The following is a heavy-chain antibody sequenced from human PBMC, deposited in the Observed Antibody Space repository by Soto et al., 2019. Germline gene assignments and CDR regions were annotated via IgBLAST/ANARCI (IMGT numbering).Heavy chain of an antibody. CDR2: ISYDGSNK. J-gene: IGHJ3*02. CDR1: GFTFSSYA. D-gene: IGHD3-10*01. V-gene: IGHV3-30-3*01. CDR3: ARDVWRFGELLFADAFDI. Sequence: GGSLRLSCAASGFTFSSYAMHWVRQAPGKGLEWVAVISYDGSNKHYADSVKGRFTISRDNSKNTLYLQMNSLRAEDTAVYYCARDVWRFGELLFADAFDIWGQGTMVTVSS.